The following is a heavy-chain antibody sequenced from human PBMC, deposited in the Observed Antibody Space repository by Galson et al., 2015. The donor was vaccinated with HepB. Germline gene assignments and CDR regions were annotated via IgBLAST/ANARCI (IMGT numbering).Heavy chain of an antibody. CDR2: IDPSDSYT. Sequence: QSGAEVKKPGESLRISCKGSGYSFTSYWISWVRQMPGKGLEWMGRIDPSDSYTNYSPSFQGHVTISADKSISTAYLQWSSLKASDTAMYYCARRHPKLRFLEWSRKDYGMDVWGQGTTVTVSS. V-gene: IGHV5-10-1*01. J-gene: IGHJ6*02. D-gene: IGHD3-3*01. CDR3: ARRHPKLRFLEWSRKDYGMDV. CDR1: GYSFTSYW.